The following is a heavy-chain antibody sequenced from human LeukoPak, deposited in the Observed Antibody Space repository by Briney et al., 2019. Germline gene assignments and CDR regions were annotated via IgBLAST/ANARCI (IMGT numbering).Heavy chain of an antibody. CDR1: GGSISSYY. J-gene: IGHJ4*02. V-gene: IGHV4-34*01. CDR3: ARRSTAKASFDY. CDR2: INHSGST. Sequence: SETLSLTCTVSGGSISSYYWSWIRQPPGKGLEWIGEINHSGSTNYNPSLKSRVTISVDTSKNQFSLKLSSVTAADTAVYYCARRSTAKASFDYWGQGTLVTVSS. D-gene: IGHD5-18*01.